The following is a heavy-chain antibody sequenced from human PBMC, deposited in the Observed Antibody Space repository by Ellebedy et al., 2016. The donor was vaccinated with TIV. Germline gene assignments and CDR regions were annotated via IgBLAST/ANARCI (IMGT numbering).Heavy chain of an antibody. J-gene: IGHJ4*02. V-gene: IGHV4-61*01. CDR1: GGSVSSGSYY. CDR3: ARGVDTAMVTFDY. D-gene: IGHD5-18*01. CDR2: IYYSGST. Sequence: SETLSLXCTVSGGSVSSGSYYWSWIRQPPGKGLEWIGYIYYSGSTNYNPSLKSRVTISVDTSKNQFSLKLSSVTVADTAVYYCARGVDTAMVTFDYWGQGTLVTVSS.